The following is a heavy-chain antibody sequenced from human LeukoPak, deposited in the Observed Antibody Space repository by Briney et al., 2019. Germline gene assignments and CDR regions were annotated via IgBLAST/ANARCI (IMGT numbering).Heavy chain of an antibody. CDR3: ARARYCSSTSCYNERYYYYGMDV. CDR2: IYYSGST. CDR1: GGSISSGDYY. D-gene: IGHD2-2*02. J-gene: IGHJ6*02. Sequence: SETLSLTCTVSGGSISSGDYYWSWIRQPPGKGLEWIGYIYYSGSTYYNPSLKSRVTISVDTSKNQFSLKLSSVTAADTAVYYCARARYCSSTSCYNERYYYYGMDVWGQGTTVTVSS. V-gene: IGHV4-30-4*01.